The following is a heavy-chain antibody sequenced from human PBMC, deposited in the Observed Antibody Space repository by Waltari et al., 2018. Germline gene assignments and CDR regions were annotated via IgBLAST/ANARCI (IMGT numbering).Heavy chain of an antibody. CDR1: GGSFSGYY. D-gene: IGHD3-10*01. CDR3: ARGGLRGRHYGSGSYPY. J-gene: IGHJ4*02. Sequence: QVQLQQWGAELLKPSETLSLTCPVYGGSFSGYYWTWFRTPPGKGLEWIGETNHSGSTNYNPSLKSRVTISVDTSKNQFSLKLSSVTAADTAVYYGARGGLRGRHYGSGSYPYWGQGTLVTVSS. V-gene: IGHV4-34*01. CDR2: TNHSGST.